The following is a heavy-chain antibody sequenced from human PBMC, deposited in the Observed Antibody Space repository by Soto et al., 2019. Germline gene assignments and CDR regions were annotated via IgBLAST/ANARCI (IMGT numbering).Heavy chain of an antibody. CDR3: ARALGGAAAV. Sequence: EVQLVESGGGLVQPGGSLRLSCAASGFTFSNYWMHWVRQAPGKGLEWVANIKEDGTTNYYVDSVKGRFTISSDNTKNSLYLQMSSLRADDTAVYYCARALGGAAAVWGQGTLVTVSS. D-gene: IGHD3-16*01. CDR2: IKEDGTTN. CDR1: GFTFSNYW. J-gene: IGHJ4*02. V-gene: IGHV3-7*01.